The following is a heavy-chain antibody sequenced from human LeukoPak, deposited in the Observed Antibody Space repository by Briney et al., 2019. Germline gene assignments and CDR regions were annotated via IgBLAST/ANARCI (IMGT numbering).Heavy chain of an antibody. CDR1: GFTFSDYY. V-gene: IGHV3-11*01. Sequence: PGGSLRLSCAASGFTFSDYYMSWIRQAPGKGLEWVSYISSSGSTIYYADSVKGRFTISRDNAKNSLCLQMNSLRAEDTAVYYCARLLWFGDIMGYYFDYWGQGTLVTVSS. CDR2: ISSSGSTI. J-gene: IGHJ4*02. D-gene: IGHD3-10*01. CDR3: ARLLWFGDIMGYYFDY.